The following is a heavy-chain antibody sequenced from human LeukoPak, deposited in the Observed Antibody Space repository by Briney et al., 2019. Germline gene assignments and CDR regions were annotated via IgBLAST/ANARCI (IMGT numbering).Heavy chain of an antibody. Sequence: SETLSLTCAVYGGSFSGYYWSWIRQPPGKGLEWIGEINHSGSTNYNPSLKSRVTISVDTSKNQFSLKLSSVTAADTAVYYCASLGPAALFDYWGQGTLVTVSS. V-gene: IGHV4-34*01. CDR2: INHSGST. CDR1: GGSFSGYY. J-gene: IGHJ4*02. D-gene: IGHD2-2*01. CDR3: ASLGPAALFDY.